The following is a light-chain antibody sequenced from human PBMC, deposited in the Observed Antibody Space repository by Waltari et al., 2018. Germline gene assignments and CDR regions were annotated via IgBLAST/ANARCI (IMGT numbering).Light chain of an antibody. J-gene: IGKJ4*01. V-gene: IGKV3-15*01. CDR3: QQYNNGPQRT. CDR2: GAS. CDR1: QSVSSN. Sequence: EIVMTQSPATLSVSPGERATLSCRASQSVSSNLAWYQHKPGQAPRLLISGASTRATGIPARFSGSGSGTEFTLTISSLQSEDFAVYYCQQYNNGPQRTFGGGTKVEIK.